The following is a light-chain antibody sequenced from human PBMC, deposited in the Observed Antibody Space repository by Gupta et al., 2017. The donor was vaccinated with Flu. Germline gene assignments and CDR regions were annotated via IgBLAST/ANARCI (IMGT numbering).Light chain of an antibody. CDR3: YSRDSNGINIHLV. J-gene: IGLJ2*01. V-gene: IGLV3-19*01. CDR2: VIN. CDR1: SLRSFS. Sequence: SSVLTQDPAVSVALGTTVRSTSQGDSLRSFSASWFQQKPGQPPVLVLFVINHRPSGSPDRFSGSSSGDTASLTITGAQAEVEADDDCYSRDSNGINIHLVFGGGTTLTVL.